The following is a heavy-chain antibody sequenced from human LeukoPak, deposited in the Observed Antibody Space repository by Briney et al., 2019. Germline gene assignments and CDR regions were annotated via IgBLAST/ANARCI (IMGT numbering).Heavy chain of an antibody. CDR2: ISSSSSYI. CDR3: AKEIAAAPYYFDY. D-gene: IGHD6-13*01. CDR1: GFTFSSYS. Sequence: KAGGSLRLSCAASGFTFSSYSMNWVRQAPGKGLEWVSSISSSSSYIYYADSVKGRFTISRDNAKNSLYLQMNSLRAEDTALYYCAKEIAAAPYYFDYWGQGTLVTVSS. J-gene: IGHJ4*02. V-gene: IGHV3-21*04.